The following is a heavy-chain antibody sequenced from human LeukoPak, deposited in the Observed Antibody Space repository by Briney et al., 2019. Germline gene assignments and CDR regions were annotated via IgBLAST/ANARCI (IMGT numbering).Heavy chain of an antibody. CDR2: ISWNSGSI. D-gene: IGHD2-2*01. J-gene: IGHJ4*02. V-gene: IGHV3-9*01. CDR3: AKEMDLCRYCSSTSCHPFDF. CDR1: GFTFDDYA. Sequence: GRSLRLSCAASGFTFDDYAMHWVRQAPGKGLEWVSGISWNSGSIDYADSVKGRFIISRDNAKNSLYLQMGSLSTEDTAFYYCAKEMDLCRYCSSTSCHPFDFWGQGTLVTVSS.